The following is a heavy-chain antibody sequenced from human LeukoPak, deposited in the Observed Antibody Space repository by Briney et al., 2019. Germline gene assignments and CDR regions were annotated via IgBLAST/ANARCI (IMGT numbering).Heavy chain of an antibody. V-gene: IGHV3-48*02. CDR2: ISHTGSTM. CDR1: GFSFSIYS. Sequence: GGSLRLSCAASGFSFSIYSLNWVRQAPGKGLEWVSYISHTGSTMSYADSVRGRFTISRDNAKNSLYLQMNSLRDEDTAVYYCAKVLSGGDSVGWYFDYWGQGTLVAVSS. CDR3: AKVLSGGDSVGWYFDY. D-gene: IGHD2-21*02. J-gene: IGHJ4*02.